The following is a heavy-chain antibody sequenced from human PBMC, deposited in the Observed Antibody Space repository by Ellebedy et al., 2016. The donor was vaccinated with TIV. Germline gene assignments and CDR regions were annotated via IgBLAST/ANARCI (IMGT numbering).Heavy chain of an antibody. Sequence: ASVKVSCKASGYTFTGYYMHWVRQAPGQGLEWMGWINPNSGGTNYAQKFQGRVTMTRDTSISTAYMELSRLRSEDTAVYYCARANSPGDAFDIWGQGTMVTVSS. J-gene: IGHJ3*02. CDR3: ARANSPGDAFDI. CDR2: INPNSGGT. D-gene: IGHD1-14*01. CDR1: GYTFTGYY. V-gene: IGHV1-2*02.